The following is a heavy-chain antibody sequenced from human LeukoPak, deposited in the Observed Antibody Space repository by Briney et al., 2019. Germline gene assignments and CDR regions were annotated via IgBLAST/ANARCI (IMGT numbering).Heavy chain of an antibody. J-gene: IGHJ4*02. V-gene: IGHV1-2*04. CDR2: INPNSGGT. Sequence: ASVKVSCKASEYTFTGYYMHWVRQAPGQGLEWMGWINPNSGGTNYAQKFQGWVTMTRDTSISTAYMELSRLRSDDTAVYYCARFLYYDSSFDYWGQGTLVTVSS. CDR1: EYTFTGYY. D-gene: IGHD3-22*01. CDR3: ARFLYYDSSFDY.